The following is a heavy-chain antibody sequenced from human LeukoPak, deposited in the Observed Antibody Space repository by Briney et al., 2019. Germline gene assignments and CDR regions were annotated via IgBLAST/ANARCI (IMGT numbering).Heavy chain of an antibody. V-gene: IGHV3-23*01. CDR3: AKDQVGYSRNWFDP. CDR2: ISGSGGST. J-gene: IGHJ5*02. D-gene: IGHD1-26*01. CDR1: GFTFSSYA. Sequence: PGGSLRLSCAASGFTFSSYAMSWVRQTPGKGLEWVSAISGSGGSTYYADSVKGRFTISRDNSKNTLYLQMNSLRAEDTAVYYCAKDQVGYSRNWFDPWGQGTLVTVSS.